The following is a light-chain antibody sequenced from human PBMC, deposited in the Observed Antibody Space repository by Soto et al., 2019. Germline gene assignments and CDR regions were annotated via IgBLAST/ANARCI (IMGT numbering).Light chain of an antibody. V-gene: IGKV3-15*01. CDR3: QQYNNWPLT. J-gene: IGKJ4*01. Sequence: ERVMTQSPATQSVSPGERATLSCRASQSVSSNLAWYQQKPGQGPRLLIYGASTRATGIPARFSGSGSGTEFTLTISSLQSEDFAVYYCQQYNNWPLTFGGGTKVEIK. CDR1: QSVSSN. CDR2: GAS.